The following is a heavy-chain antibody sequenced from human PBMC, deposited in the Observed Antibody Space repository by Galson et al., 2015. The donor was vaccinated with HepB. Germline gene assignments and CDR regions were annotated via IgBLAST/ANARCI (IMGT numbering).Heavy chain of an antibody. J-gene: IGHJ6*02. CDR2: ISYDGSNK. D-gene: IGHD3-10*01. Sequence: SLRLSCAASGFTFSSYAMHWVRQAPGKGLDWVAFISYDGSNKYYADSVKGRFTISRDNSKNTLFLQMNSLRAEDTAVFYCARDVLWFGDLLVGLDVWGQGTTVTVSS. CDR1: GFTFSSYA. V-gene: IGHV3-30*04. CDR3: ARDVLWFGDLLVGLDV.